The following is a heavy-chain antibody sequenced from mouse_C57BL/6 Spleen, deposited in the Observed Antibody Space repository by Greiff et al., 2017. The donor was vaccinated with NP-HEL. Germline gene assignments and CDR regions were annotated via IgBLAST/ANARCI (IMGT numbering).Heavy chain of an antibody. Sequence: VHLVESGAELVKPGASVKLSCKASGYTFTEYTIHWVKQRSGQGLEWIGWFYPGSGSIKYNEKFKDKATLTADKSSSTVYMELSRLTSEDSAVYFCARHEDPPMGLYAMDYWGQGTSVTVSS. J-gene: IGHJ4*01. CDR2: FYPGSGSI. D-gene: IGHD1-1*02. CDR3: ARHEDPPMGLYAMDY. CDR1: GYTFTEYT. V-gene: IGHV1-62-2*01.